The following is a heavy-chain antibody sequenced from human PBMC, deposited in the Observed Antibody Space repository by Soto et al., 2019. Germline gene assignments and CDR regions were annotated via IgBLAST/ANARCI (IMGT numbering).Heavy chain of an antibody. J-gene: IGHJ5*02. CDR1: GFTFGDYA. V-gene: IGHV3-49*04. Sequence: GGTLRLSCTVSGFTFGDYAISWVRQAPGKGLEWVGFIRSKAHGGTTEYAASVKGRFTISSDDYNSISYLQMNSLNTEDRAVYYGAFLWFGELSPAWFDPWGQGTLVTVSS. CDR2: IRSKAHGGTT. CDR3: AFLWFGELSPAWFDP. D-gene: IGHD3-10*01.